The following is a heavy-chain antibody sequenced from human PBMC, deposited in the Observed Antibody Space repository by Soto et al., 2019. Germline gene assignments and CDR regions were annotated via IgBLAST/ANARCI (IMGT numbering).Heavy chain of an antibody. V-gene: IGHV4-30-4*01. J-gene: IGHJ6*02. Sequence: SETLSLTCGVSGGSINNGDYYWSWIRQSPGKGLEWIGYIYYSGSTYFNPSLKSRLSMSLDTSKNQFSLKLTSVTAADTAVYYCARDYSEQYYYDSSGSSYGMDVWGQGTTVTVSS. CDR1: GGSINNGDYY. D-gene: IGHD3-22*01. CDR3: ARDYSEQYYYDSSGSSYGMDV. CDR2: IYYSGST.